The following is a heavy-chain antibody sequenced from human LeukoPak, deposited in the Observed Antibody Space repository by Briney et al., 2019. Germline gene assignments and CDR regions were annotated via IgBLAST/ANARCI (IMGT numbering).Heavy chain of an antibody. CDR2: MNPNSGNT. J-gene: IGHJ6*03. D-gene: IGHD2-15*01. CDR1: GYTFTGYY. V-gene: IGHV1-8*03. CDR3: AREVVVVAATTLLKVYYYYYMDV. Sequence: ASVKVSCKASGYTFTGYYMHWVRQAPGQGLEWIGWMNPNSGNTGYAQKFQGRVTITRNTSISTAYMELSSLRSEDTAVYYCAREVVVVAATTLLKVYYYYYMDVWGKGTTVTVSS.